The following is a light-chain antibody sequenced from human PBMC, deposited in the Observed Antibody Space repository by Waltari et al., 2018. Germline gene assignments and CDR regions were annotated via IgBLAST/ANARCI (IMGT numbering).Light chain of an antibody. V-gene: IGLV1-51*02. CDR2: ENN. CDR3: AAWDTSLSVGL. J-gene: IGLJ3*02. Sequence: QSLLTQPPSVSAAPGQKVPIPCSGSSPNIGRNSVSWFQQLPGTAPMLLIYENNKRPSGVPARFSASRSVTSATLVISGLQTEDEAVYYCAAWDTSLSVGLFGGGTDLTVL. CDR1: SPNIGRNS.